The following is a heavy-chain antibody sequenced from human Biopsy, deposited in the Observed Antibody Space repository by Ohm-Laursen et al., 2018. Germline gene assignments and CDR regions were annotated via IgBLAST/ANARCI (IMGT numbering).Heavy chain of an antibody. CDR2: VYYTGST. Sequence: GTLSLTCTVSGDSISSYYWSWIRQPPGKGLRWIGYVYYTGSTDYNPSLQSRVTISVDTSKNHFSLRLRSVTPADTAIYYCARGRGYYSDRTVPGYFDLWGRGTLVTVSS. CDR3: ARGRGYYSDRTVPGYFDL. D-gene: IGHD3-22*01. J-gene: IGHJ2*01. V-gene: IGHV4-59*01. CDR1: GDSISSYY.